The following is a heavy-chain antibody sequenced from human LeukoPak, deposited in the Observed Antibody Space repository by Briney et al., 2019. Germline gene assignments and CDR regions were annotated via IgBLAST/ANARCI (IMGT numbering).Heavy chain of an antibody. CDR3: ATPYSSGWPRGYYYYYGMDV. Sequence: ASVKVSCKVSGYTLTELSMHWVRQAPGKGLDWMGGFDPDDGETIYAQKFQGRVTMTEDTSTDTAYMELSSLRSEDTAVYYCATPYSSGWPRGYYYYYGMDVWGQGTTVTVSS. CDR2: FDPDDGET. V-gene: IGHV1-24*01. CDR1: GYTLTELS. J-gene: IGHJ6*02. D-gene: IGHD6-19*01.